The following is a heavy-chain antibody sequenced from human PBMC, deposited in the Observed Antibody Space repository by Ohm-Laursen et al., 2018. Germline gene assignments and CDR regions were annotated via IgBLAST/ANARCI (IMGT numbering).Heavy chain of an antibody. J-gene: IGHJ4*02. CDR1: GGTFSSYA. Sequence: SSVKVSCKASGGTFSSYAISWVRQAPGQGLEWMGRIIPILGIANYAQKFQGRVTITADKSTSTAYMELSSLRSEDTAVYYCARGRGREQLAPGYFDYWGQGTLVTVSS. V-gene: IGHV1-69*04. D-gene: IGHD6-13*01. CDR2: IIPILGIA. CDR3: ARGRGREQLAPGYFDY.